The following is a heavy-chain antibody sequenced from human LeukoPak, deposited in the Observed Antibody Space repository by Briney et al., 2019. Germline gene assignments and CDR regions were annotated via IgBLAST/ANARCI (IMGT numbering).Heavy chain of an antibody. CDR1: GGSISSYY. CDR2: IYNSGST. V-gene: IGHV4-59*01. J-gene: IGHJ4*02. Sequence: NPSETLSLTCTVSGGSISSYYWSWIRQPPGKGLEWIGYIYNSGSTNYNPSLKSRVTISVDTSKNQFSLKLSSVTAADTAVYYCARDLGIHGDYSSFGYWGQGTLVTVSS. D-gene: IGHD4-17*01. CDR3: ARDLGIHGDYSSFGY.